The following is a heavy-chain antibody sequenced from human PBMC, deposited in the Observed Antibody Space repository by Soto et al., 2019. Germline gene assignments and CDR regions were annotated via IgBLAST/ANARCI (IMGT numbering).Heavy chain of an antibody. Sequence: SETLSLTCTVSGGSIGSGNYYWTWIRQPPGKGLEWIGEINHSGSTNYNQSLKSRVTISMDTSRKQFSLKLSSVTAADTAVCYCATRVTRYYYMDVWGKGTPVTVSS. V-gene: IGHV4-39*01. CDR3: ATRVTRYYYMDV. D-gene: IGHD3-16*01. CDR1: GGSIGSGNYY. CDR2: INHSGST. J-gene: IGHJ6*03.